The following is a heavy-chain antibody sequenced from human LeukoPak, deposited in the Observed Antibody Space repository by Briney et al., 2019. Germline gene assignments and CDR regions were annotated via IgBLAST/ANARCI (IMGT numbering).Heavy chain of an antibody. CDR3: ARLSSVLRFLEWLFDY. D-gene: IGHD3-3*01. CDR1: GYSISSGYY. Sequence: ASETLSLTCTVSGYSISSGYYWGWIRQPPGKGLEWIGSGHHSGSTYYNVSLKSRVTISLDTSKNQFSLKLSSVTAADTAVYYCARLSSVLRFLEWLFDYWGQGTLVTVSS. CDR2: GHHSGST. J-gene: IGHJ4*02. V-gene: IGHV4-38-2*02.